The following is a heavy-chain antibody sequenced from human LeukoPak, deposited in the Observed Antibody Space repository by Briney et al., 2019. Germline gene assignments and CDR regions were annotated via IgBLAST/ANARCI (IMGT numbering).Heavy chain of an antibody. CDR1: GFTFSSYS. CDR2: ISSSSSTI. J-gene: IGHJ5*02. CDR3: ARGVPFWSGYYQDWFDP. Sequence: GGSLRLSCAASGFTFSSYSMNWVRQAPGKGLEWVSYISSSSSTIYYADSVKGRFTISRDNAKNSLYLQMNSLRAEDTAVYYCARGVPFWSGYYQDWFDPWGQGTLVTVSS. D-gene: IGHD3-3*01. V-gene: IGHV3-48*01.